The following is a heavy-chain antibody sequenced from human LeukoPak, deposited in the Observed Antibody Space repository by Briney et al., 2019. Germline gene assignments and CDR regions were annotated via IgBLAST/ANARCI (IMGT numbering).Heavy chain of an antibody. CDR3: ARAGYDFWSGLPYYFDY. J-gene: IGHJ4*02. V-gene: IGHV4-59*01. CDR1: GGSISSYY. D-gene: IGHD3-3*01. CDR2: IYYSGST. Sequence: LETLSLTCTVSGGSISSYYWSWIRQPPGKGLEWIGYIYYSGSTNYNPSLKSRVTISVDTSKNQFSLKLSSVTAADTAVYYCARAGYDFWSGLPYYFDYWGQGTLVTVSS.